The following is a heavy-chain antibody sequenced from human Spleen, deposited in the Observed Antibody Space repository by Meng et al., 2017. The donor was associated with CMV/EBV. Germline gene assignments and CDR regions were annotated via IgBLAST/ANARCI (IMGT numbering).Heavy chain of an antibody. CDR1: SYSVIGYG. J-gene: IGHJ5*01. CDR3: ARYNLGVPWFDS. CDR2: INSYNGNA. V-gene: IGHV1-18*01. D-gene: IGHD1-14*01. Sequence: KASSYSVIGYGIGWVRQAPGQGLEWMGWINSYNGNANYAQKVQGRVTMTTDTSTNTAYMELRSLRYDDTAIYYCARYNLGVPWFDSWGQGTLVTVSS.